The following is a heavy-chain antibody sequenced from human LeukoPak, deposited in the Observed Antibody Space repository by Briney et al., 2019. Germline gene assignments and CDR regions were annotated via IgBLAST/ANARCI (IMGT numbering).Heavy chain of an antibody. CDR3: ARDYSTSWYGNGDY. J-gene: IGHJ4*02. V-gene: IGHV1-46*01. CDR1: GYTFTSYY. CDR2: INPSGGST. Sequence: ASVKFSCKTSGYTFTSYYMHWVRQAPGQGLEWMGIINPSGGSTTYAQKFQGRVTMTRDTSTSTVHMELSSLRSEDTAVYYCARDYSTSWYGNGDYWGQGTLVTVSS. D-gene: IGHD6-13*01.